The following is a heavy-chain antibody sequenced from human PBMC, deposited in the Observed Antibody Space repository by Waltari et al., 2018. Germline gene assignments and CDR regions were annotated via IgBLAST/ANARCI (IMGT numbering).Heavy chain of an antibody. D-gene: IGHD3-22*01. V-gene: IGHV3-23*01. CDR3: ARAATKRIAMIVVVITTLDY. Sequence: EVQLLESGGGLVQPGGSLRLSCAASGFTFSSYAMSWVRQAPGKGLGWVAAISGSGGSTYYADSVKGRFTISRDNSKNTLYLQMNSLRAEDTAVYYCARAATKRIAMIVVVITTLDYWGQGTLVTVSS. J-gene: IGHJ4*02. CDR2: ISGSGGST. CDR1: GFTFSSYA.